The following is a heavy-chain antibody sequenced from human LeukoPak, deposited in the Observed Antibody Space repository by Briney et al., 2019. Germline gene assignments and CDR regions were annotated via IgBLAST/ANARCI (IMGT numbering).Heavy chain of an antibody. CDR2: ISGGGGTT. CDR3: ARDAGGGYFDY. V-gene: IGHV3-23*01. Sequence: GGSLRLSCTASGFTFSSYAMSWVRQAPGKGLEWVSAISGGGGTTYYADSVKGRFTISRDNSKNTLYLQMNSLRAEDTAVYYCARDAGGGYFDYWGQGTLVTVSS. CDR1: GFTFSSYA. J-gene: IGHJ4*02. D-gene: IGHD3-10*01.